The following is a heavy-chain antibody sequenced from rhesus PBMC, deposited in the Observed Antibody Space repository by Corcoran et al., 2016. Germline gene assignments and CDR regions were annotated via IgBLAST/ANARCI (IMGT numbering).Heavy chain of an antibody. V-gene: IGHV4-169*01. Sequence: QLQLQESGPGLVKPSETLSVTCAVSGGSISSSYWSWIRRSPGKGLEGIGYIYGIVSSTNYNPSPKGRLYRSVDTSKNQLALKRSCVTTADTAVDDCARLYSGSYYLAEYFECWGQGALVTVSS. J-gene: IGHJ1*01. CDR1: GGSISSSY. CDR2: IYGIVSST. CDR3: ARLYSGSYYLAEYFEC. D-gene: IGHD3-16*01.